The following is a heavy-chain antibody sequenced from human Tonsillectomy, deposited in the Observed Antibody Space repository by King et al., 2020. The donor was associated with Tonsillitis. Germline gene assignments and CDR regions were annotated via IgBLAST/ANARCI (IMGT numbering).Heavy chain of an antibody. CDR3: ARVGDCPAGDCYFDAAPSDLLDY. CDR2: ISAYNGNT. D-gene: IGHD2-21*02. Sequence: QLVQSGAELKKPGASVKVSCKTSGYIFLNYGITWVRQAPGQGLEYVGWISAYNGNTNYAQTLQGRVTMTTDTFTSTAYMELRSLRSDDTAFYFCARVGDCPAGDCYFDAAPSDLLDYWGQGTLVTVSS. J-gene: IGHJ4*02. V-gene: IGHV1-18*04. CDR1: GYIFLNYG.